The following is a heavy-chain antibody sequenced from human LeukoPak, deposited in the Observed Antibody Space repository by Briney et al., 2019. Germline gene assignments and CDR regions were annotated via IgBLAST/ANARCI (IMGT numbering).Heavy chain of an antibody. J-gene: IGHJ4*02. V-gene: IGHV3-73*01. CDR2: IRSKANSYVT. Sequence: GGSLRLSCATSGFTFSGSTINWVRQAPGKGLEWIGHIRSKANSYVTIYGASVKGRFTISRDDSKNTAYLHMNSLKTEDTAVYYCVGDGHSNTGMNYWGQGTLVTVSS. D-gene: IGHD2/OR15-2a*01. CDR3: VGDGHSNTGMNY. CDR1: GFTFSGST.